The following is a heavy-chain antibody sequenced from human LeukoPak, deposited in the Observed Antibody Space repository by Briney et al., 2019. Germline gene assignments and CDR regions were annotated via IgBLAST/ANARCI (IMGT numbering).Heavy chain of an antibody. Sequence: ASVKVSCKASGYTFTSYVISWVRQAPGQGLEWMGWISAYNGNTNYAQKLQGGVTMTTDTSTSTAYMELRSLRSDDTAVYYCARDRSPYSSGWYYFDYWGQGTLVTVSS. V-gene: IGHV1-18*01. CDR3: ARDRSPYSSGWYYFDY. D-gene: IGHD6-19*01. J-gene: IGHJ4*02. CDR1: GYTFTSYV. CDR2: ISAYNGNT.